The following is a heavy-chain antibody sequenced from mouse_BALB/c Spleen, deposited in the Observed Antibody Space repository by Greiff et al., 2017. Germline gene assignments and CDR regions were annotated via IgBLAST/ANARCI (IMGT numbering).Heavy chain of an antibody. J-gene: IGHJ3*01. Sequence: LVKTGASVKISCKASGYSFTGYYMHWVKQSHGKSLEWIGYISCYNGATSYNQKFKGKATFTVDTSSSTAYMQFNSLTSEDSAVYYCARGRDGYDLFAYWGQGTLVTVSA. CDR1: GYSFTGYY. V-gene: IGHV1S34*01. D-gene: IGHD2-2*01. CDR3: ARGRDGYDLFAY. CDR2: ISCYNGAT.